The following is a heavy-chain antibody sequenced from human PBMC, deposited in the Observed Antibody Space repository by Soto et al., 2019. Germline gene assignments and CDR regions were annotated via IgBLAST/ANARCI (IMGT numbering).Heavy chain of an antibody. CDR3: ARDRGYCSSTSCSPGNGMDV. V-gene: IGHV2-5*01. Sequence: QITLKESGPTLVKPTQTLTLTCTFSGFSLSTSGVGVGWIRQPPGKALEWLARIHWNDDKYYRPSLESRLTISKATSKNQVVLTMTNMDPVDTATYYCARDRGYCSSTSCSPGNGMDVWGQGTTVTVSS. D-gene: IGHD2-2*01. CDR2: IHWNDDK. J-gene: IGHJ6*02. CDR1: GFSLSTSGVG.